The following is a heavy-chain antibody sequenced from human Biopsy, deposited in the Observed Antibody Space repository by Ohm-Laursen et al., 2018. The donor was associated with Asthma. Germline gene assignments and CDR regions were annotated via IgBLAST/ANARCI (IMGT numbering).Heavy chain of an antibody. D-gene: IGHD5-24*01. Sequence: TLSLTCAVSGGSISSGGYSWSWIRQPPGKGLEWIGYIYHSGSTYYNPSLKSRVTISVDKSKNQFSLKLSSVTAADTAVYYCAGVEDGYNFDYWGQGTLVTVSS. V-gene: IGHV4-30-2*01. CDR2: IYHSGST. CDR1: GGSISSGGYS. CDR3: AGVEDGYNFDY. J-gene: IGHJ4*02.